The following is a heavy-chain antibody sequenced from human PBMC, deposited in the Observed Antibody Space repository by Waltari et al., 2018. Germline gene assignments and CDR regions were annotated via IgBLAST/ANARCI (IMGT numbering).Heavy chain of an antibody. Sequence: QLQLQESGPGLVKPSETLFLTCTVSGGSISSSSYYWGWIRQPPGKGLEWIGSIYYSGSTYYTPSLKSRVTISVDTSKNQFSLKLSSVTAADTAVYYCAAKGSGDYDRRYWYFDLWGRGTLVTVSS. CDR2: IYYSGST. CDR1: GGSISSSSYY. V-gene: IGHV4-39*07. J-gene: IGHJ2*01. D-gene: IGHD4-17*01. CDR3: AAKGSGDYDRRYWYFDL.